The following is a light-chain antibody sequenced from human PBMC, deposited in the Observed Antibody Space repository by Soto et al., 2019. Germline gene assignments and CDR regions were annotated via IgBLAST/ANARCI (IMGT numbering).Light chain of an antibody. CDR2: LGS. CDR3: MQALQTPIT. CDR1: QSLLHSNGYNY. J-gene: IGKJ5*01. V-gene: IGKV2-28*01. Sequence: DIVMAQSPLSLPVTPGDPASISCRSSQSLLHSNGYNYLDWYLQKPGQSPQLLIYLGSNRASGVPDRFSGSGSGTDFTLKISRVEAEDVRVYYCMQALQTPITFGKGTRLEIK.